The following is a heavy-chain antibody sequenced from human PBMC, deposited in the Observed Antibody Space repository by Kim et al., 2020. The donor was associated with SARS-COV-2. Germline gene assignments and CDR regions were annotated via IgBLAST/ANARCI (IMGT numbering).Heavy chain of an antibody. V-gene: IGHV1-2*06. J-gene: IGHJ4*02. CDR2: INPNSDDT. CDR1: GYTFTGYY. CDR3: AREVRAAAGTYFDN. Sequence: ASVKVSCKASGYTFTGYYIHWVRPAPGQQGLEWMGRINPNSDDTNYAQKFQGRVTMTRDTSISTAYMDLSRLRSDDTAVYYCAREVRAAAGTYFDNWGQGTLVTVSS. D-gene: IGHD6-13*01.